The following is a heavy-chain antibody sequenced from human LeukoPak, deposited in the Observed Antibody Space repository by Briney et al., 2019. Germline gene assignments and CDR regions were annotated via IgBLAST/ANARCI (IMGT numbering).Heavy chain of an antibody. CDR1: GGSISSGGYY. Sequence: SETLSLTCTVSGGSISSGGYYWGWIRQPPGKGLDWIGSISYSGNTYYNPSLKSRVTIPVDTSKNQFSLKLTSVTAADTAVYYCARDMVRGVIIRGWFDPWGQGTRVTVSS. CDR2: ISYSGNT. CDR3: ARDMVRGVIIRGWFDP. J-gene: IGHJ5*02. D-gene: IGHD3-10*01. V-gene: IGHV4-39*07.